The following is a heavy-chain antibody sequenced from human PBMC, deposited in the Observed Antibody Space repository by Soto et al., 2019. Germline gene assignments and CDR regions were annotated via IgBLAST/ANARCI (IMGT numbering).Heavy chain of an antibody. CDR2: IYYSGST. CDR1: GGSISSGGYY. CDR3: ARDWDMGYYGMDV. V-gene: IGHV4-31*03. Sequence: SETLSLTCTVSGGSISSGGYYWSWIRQHPGKGLEWIGYIYYSGSTYYNPSLKSRVTISVDTSKNQFSLKLSSVTAADTAVYYCARDWDMGYYGMDVWGQGTTVTVSS. J-gene: IGHJ6*02. D-gene: IGHD2-15*01.